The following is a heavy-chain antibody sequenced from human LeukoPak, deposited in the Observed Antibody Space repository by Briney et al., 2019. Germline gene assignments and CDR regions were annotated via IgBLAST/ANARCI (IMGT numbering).Heavy chain of an antibody. CDR3: TTGRSPSPTYDFWSIFDY. CDR2: IKSKTDGGTT. V-gene: IGHV3-15*01. CDR1: RFTFSSYA. Sequence: PGGSLRLSCAASRFTFSSYAMSWVRQAPGKGLEWVGRIKSKTDGGTTDYAAPVKGRFTISRDDSKNTLYLQMNSLKTEDTAVYYCTTGRSPSPTYDFWSIFDYWGQGTLVTVSS. J-gene: IGHJ4*02. D-gene: IGHD3-3*01.